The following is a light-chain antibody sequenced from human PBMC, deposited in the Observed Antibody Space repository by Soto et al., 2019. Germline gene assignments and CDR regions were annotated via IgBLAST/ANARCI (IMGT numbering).Light chain of an antibody. CDR1: QSISSW. V-gene: IGKV1-5*01. J-gene: IGKJ1*01. Sequence: DIQMTQSPSSLSASVGDRVTITCRASQSISSWLAWYQQKPGEAPKLLIYDASSLESGVPSRFSGSGSGTEFTLTISSLQPEDFATYYCQHYNIFSRTFGQGTKVDIK. CDR3: QHYNIFSRT. CDR2: DAS.